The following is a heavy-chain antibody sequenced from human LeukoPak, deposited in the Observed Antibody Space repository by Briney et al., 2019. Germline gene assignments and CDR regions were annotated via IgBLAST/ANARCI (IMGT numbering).Heavy chain of an antibody. CDR3: ASGSMTTVDY. J-gene: IGHJ4*02. CDR2: IYTTAST. V-gene: IGHV4-61*02. CDR1: GGSISSNTYY. Sequence: SETLSLTCTVSGGSISSNTYYWGWIRQPAGKGLEWIGRIYTTASTNYNPSLKSRVTISLDTSKNQFSLKLSSVTAADTAVYYCASGSMTTVDYWGQGTLVTVSS. D-gene: IGHD4-17*01.